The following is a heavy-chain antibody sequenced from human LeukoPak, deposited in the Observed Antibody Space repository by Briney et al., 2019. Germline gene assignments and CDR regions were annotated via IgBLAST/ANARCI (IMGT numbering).Heavy chain of an antibody. D-gene: IGHD5-12*01. CDR1: GFTFSSYA. Sequence: PGESLRLSCAASGFTFSSYAMSWVRQAPGKGLEWVAVISHDGSNTDYTDSVKGRFTISRDNSKNTLYLQMNSLRAEDTAVYYCAKEVKPWMHFDYWGQGTLVTVSS. J-gene: IGHJ4*02. CDR2: ISHDGSNT. V-gene: IGHV3-30*18. CDR3: AKEVKPWMHFDY.